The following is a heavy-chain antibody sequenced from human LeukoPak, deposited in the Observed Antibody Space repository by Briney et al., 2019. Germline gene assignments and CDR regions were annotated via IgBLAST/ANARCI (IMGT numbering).Heavy chain of an antibody. V-gene: IGHV3-33*01. CDR1: GFTFSSYG. CDR3: ARDQLEGYYGSGSYWSSAFDI. Sequence: PGGSLRLSCAASGFTFSSYGMHWVRQAPGKGLEWVAVIWYDGSNKYYADSVKGRFTISRDNSKNTLYLQMNSLRAEDTAVYYCARDQLEGYYGSGSYWSSAFDIWGQGTMVTVSS. D-gene: IGHD3-10*01. J-gene: IGHJ3*02. CDR2: IWYDGSNK.